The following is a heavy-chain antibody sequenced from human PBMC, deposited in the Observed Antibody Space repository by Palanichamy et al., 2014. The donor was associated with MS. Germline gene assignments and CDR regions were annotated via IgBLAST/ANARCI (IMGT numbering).Heavy chain of an antibody. Sequence: QVQLAQSGAEVKKPGSSVKVSCKSSGGTFSDDAFSWVRQAPGQGLEWLGGIVILFGTPNYAQKFRGRVTITADESASTVYMELSRLTSEDTAVYYCVRDHITITTLGYFDSWGPGTLVTVSS. V-gene: IGHV1-69*01. J-gene: IGHJ4*02. CDR1: GGTFSDDA. CDR2: IVILFGTP. CDR3: VRDHITITTLGYFDS. D-gene: IGHD4-11*01.